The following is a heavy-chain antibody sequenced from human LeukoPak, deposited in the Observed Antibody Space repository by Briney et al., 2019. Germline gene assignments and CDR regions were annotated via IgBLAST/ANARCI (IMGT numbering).Heavy chain of an antibody. V-gene: IGHV3-11*04. D-gene: IGHD3-22*01. Sequence: PGGSLRLSCAASGFTFTDYYMSWIRQAPGKGLEWVSHMSVSGGTIYYADSVKARFTISRDNAKKSVYLQMNSLRAEDTAVYYCARGLTMIVVVIDYWGQGTLVTVSS. CDR1: GFTFTDYY. J-gene: IGHJ4*02. CDR2: MSVSGGTI. CDR3: ARGLTMIVVVIDY.